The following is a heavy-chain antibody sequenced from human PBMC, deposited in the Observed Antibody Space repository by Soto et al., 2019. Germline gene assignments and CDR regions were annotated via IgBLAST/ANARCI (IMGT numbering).Heavy chain of an antibody. V-gene: IGHV4-31*11. Sequence: SETLSLTCDVSDESVTSPGNYWNWIRQRPDTGLEWIGYISSGGSPFYNPSLKSRVSISLDTSKNVISLTLRSVTAADTAVYYCTLNHCAGGGCYDRDYWGRGTRVTVS. CDR2: ISSGGSP. D-gene: IGHD2-15*01. J-gene: IGHJ1*01. CDR1: DESVTSPGNY. CDR3: TLNHCAGGGCYDRDY.